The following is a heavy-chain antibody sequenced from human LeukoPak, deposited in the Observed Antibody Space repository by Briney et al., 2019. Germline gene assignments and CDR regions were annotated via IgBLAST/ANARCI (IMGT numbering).Heavy chain of an antibody. CDR3: ARGSGLGWPTSAFDI. D-gene: IGHD3-16*01. Sequence: PGGSLRLSCAASGFTFSSYWMHWVRQAPGKGLVWVSRINSDGSSTSYADSVKGRFTISRDNAKNTLYLQMNSLRAEDTAVYYCARGSGLGWPTSAFDIWGQGTVVTVSS. V-gene: IGHV3-74*01. CDR1: GFTFSSYW. J-gene: IGHJ3*02. CDR2: INSDGSST.